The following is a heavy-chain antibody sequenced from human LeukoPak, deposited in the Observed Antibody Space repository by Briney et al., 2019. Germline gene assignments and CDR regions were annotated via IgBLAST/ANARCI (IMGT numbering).Heavy chain of an antibody. V-gene: IGHV3-7*02. J-gene: IGHJ4*02. CDR1: GFTFSSYW. Sequence: GGSLRLSCATSGFTFSSYWMSWVRQAPGKGLEWVANIKKDGNDKYYVGSVKGRFTISRDNAKNSLFLQMNSLRAEDTAVYYCARVYPPITVAGTDDYWGQGTLVTVSS. CDR2: IKKDGNDK. CDR3: ARVYPPITVAGTDDY. D-gene: IGHD6-19*01.